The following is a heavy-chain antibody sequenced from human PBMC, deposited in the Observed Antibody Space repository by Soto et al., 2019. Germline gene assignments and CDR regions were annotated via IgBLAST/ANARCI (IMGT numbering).Heavy chain of an antibody. J-gene: IGHJ5*02. CDR2: IFYTGTT. Sequence: SETLSLTCSVSGGSINYNSYYWGWIRQPPGKGLEWVGGIFYTGTTYYSPSLKDRVTISVDTSKNSFSLNLTSVTAADTAVYFCARLVVVAPVADAWGQGTLVTVSS. CDR1: GGSINYNSYY. CDR3: ARLVVVAPVADA. V-gene: IGHV4-39*02. D-gene: IGHD2-15*01.